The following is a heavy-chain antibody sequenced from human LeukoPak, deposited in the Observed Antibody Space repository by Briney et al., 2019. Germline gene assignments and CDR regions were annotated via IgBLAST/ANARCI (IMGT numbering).Heavy chain of an antibody. CDR2: IKQDGSET. D-gene: IGHD2-2*01. Sequence: GGSLRLSCAASGFTFSNYWMSWVRQAPGKGLEWVANIKQDGSETYYVDSVKGRFTISRDNAKNSLYLQMNSLRAEDTAVYYCARDGPLHSYQLPIDYWGQGTLVTVSS. V-gene: IGHV3-7*03. CDR1: GFTFSNYW. J-gene: IGHJ4*02. CDR3: ARDGPLHSYQLPIDY.